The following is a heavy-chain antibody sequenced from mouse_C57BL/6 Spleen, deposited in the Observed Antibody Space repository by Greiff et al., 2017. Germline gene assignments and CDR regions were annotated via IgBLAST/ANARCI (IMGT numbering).Heavy chain of an antibody. CDR2: IYPGDGAT. V-gene: IGHV1-80*01. CDR3: ARSDSVWYFDV. CDR1: GYAFSSYW. J-gene: IGHJ1*03. Sequence: VQLQQSGAELVKPGASVKISCKASGYAFSSYWMNWVKQRPGKGLAWIGQIYPGDGATNYNGKLKGQATLTAYKSSSTAYMQLSSLTSEDSAVYFCARSDSVWYFDVGGTGTTVTVSS.